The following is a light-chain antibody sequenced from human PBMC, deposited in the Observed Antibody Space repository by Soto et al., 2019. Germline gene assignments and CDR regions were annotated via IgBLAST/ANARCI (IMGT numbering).Light chain of an antibody. J-gene: IGLJ1*01. CDR3: SSYGGYNNVV. CDR1: SSDVGGYNY. V-gene: IGLV2-8*01. Sequence: QSALTQPPSASGSSGQSVTISCTGTSSDVGGYNYVSWFQQHPGKAPKLIIHEVSQRPSGVPDRFSGSKSGNTASLTVSGLQAEDEGTYYCSSYGGYNNVVFGTGTKVTVL. CDR2: EVS.